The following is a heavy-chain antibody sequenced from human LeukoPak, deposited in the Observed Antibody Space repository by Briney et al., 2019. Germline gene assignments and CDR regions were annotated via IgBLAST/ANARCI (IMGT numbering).Heavy chain of an antibody. CDR3: ARGDRPAAGTLPFDY. D-gene: IGHD6-13*01. J-gene: IGHJ4*02. CDR2: INHSGST. Sequence: SETLSLTCAVYGGSFSDYYWSWIRQPPGKGLEWIGEINHSGSTNYKPSLKSRVTISVDTSKNQFSLNLRSVTAADTAVYYCARGDRPAAGTLPFDYWGQGTLVTVSS. CDR1: GGSFSDYY. V-gene: IGHV4-34*01.